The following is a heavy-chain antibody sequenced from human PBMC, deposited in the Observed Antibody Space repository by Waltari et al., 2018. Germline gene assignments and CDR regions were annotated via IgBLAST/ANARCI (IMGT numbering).Heavy chain of an antibody. CDR1: GFTFGNHW. D-gene: IGHD2-2*01. CDR3: VRGTVPGIASRAY. CDR2: MNPDGSDR. V-gene: IGHV3-7*01. J-gene: IGHJ4*02. Sequence: EVQLVESGGGLVQPGGSLRLSCAASGFTFGNHWMRWFCQAPGKGLEWVASMNPDGSDRYEVDDVKGRFTISREKVLNSLYLQMNSLTAEDTAVYYCVRGTVPGIASRAYWGQGTLVTVSS.